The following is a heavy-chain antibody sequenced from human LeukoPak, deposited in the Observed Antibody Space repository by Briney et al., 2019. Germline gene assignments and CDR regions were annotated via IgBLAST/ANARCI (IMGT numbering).Heavy chain of an antibody. CDR2: IYYSGST. CDR3: AKERQGRQQLALAGGMDV. D-gene: IGHD6-13*01. J-gene: IGHJ6*02. CDR1: GGSISSYY. V-gene: IGHV4-59*12. Sequence: SETLSLTCSVSGGSISSYYWSWIRQPPGKGLEWIGYIYYSGSTNYNPSLKSRVTISVDTSKNQFSLILSSVTAADTAVYYCAKERQGRQQLALAGGMDVWGQGTTVTVSS.